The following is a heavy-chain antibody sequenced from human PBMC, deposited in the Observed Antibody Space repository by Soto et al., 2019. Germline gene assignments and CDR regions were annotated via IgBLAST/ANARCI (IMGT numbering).Heavy chain of an antibody. J-gene: IGHJ5*01. V-gene: IGHV3-23*01. CDR1: GFTFSTYA. CDR3: AKEYCGGGRCYDLDNWFDS. CDR2: IGDSEGETT. D-gene: IGHD2-15*01. Sequence: EVQLLESGGGLVQPGGSLRLSCAASGFTFSTYAMTWVRQAPGKGPEWVSRIGDSEGETTHYADAVKGRFTISRDNAKNTPYLQTDSLRVEDTAIDYCAKEYCGGGRCYDLDNWFDSLGQGTRVTVSS.